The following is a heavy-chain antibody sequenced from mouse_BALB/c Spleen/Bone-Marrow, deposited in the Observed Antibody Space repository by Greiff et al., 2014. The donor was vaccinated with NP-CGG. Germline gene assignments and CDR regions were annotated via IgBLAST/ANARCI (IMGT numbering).Heavy chain of an antibody. CDR1: GYKFTDYE. CDR2: IDPETGGT. CDR3: TREGIYSGYDVPMDY. V-gene: IGHV1-15*01. Sequence: QVQLQQSGTELVRPGASVTLSCKASGYKFTDYEMHWVKQTPVHGLEWIGSIDPETGGTAYNQNFKGKATLIADRSSTTAYMELRSLTSEDSAVYYCTREGIYSGYDVPMDYWGQGTSVTVFS. D-gene: IGHD2-2*01. J-gene: IGHJ4*01.